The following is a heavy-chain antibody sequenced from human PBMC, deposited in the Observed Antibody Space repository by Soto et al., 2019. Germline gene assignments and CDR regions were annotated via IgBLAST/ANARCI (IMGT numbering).Heavy chain of an antibody. J-gene: IGHJ4*02. D-gene: IGHD1-26*01. CDR2: ISAGKGDT. CDR1: GYTFSSYG. V-gene: IGHV1-18*04. CDR3: ARDGFTVISSGSFDY. Sequence: VQLVQTGAEVRKPGPSLNASCKASGYTFSSYGISWVRPAPGKGLEWMGWISAGKGDTNYAQKFQGRVSMTTDTSTSTAYMELRSLTSADTAVYYCARDGFTVISSGSFDYWGQGTLVTVSS.